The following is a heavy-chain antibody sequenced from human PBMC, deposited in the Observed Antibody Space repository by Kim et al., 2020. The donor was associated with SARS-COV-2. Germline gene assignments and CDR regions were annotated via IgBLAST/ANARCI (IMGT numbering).Heavy chain of an antibody. J-gene: IGHJ3*02. Sequence: YSPSLKSRLTITKDTSKNQVVLTMINMDPVDTATYSCAHRLGPIAEAFDIWGQGTMVTVSS. V-gene: IGHV2-5*01. CDR3: AHRLGPIAEAFDI. D-gene: IGHD6-13*01.